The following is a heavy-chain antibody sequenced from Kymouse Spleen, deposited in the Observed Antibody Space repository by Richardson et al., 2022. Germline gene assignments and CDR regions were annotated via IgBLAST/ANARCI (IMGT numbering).Heavy chain of an antibody. CDR1: GGSISSSSYY. CDR3: ASLYSSGWDYYYYYGMDV. Sequence: QLQLQESGPGLVKPSETLSLTCTVSGGSISSSSYYWGWIRQPPGKGLEWIGSIYYSGSTYYNPSLKSRVTISVDTSKNQFSLKLSSVTAADTAVYYCASLYSSGWDYYYYYGMDVWGQGTTVTVSS. CDR2: IYYSGST. D-gene: IGHD6-19*01. V-gene: IGHV4-39*01. J-gene: IGHJ6*02.